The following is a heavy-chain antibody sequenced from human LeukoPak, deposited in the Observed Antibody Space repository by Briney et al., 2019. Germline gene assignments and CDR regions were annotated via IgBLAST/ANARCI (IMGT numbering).Heavy chain of an antibody. J-gene: IGHJ3*02. CDR2: IYSGGST. V-gene: IGHV3-53*01. CDR1: GFTVSSNY. Sequence: GGSLRLSCAASGFTVSSNYMSWVRQAPGKGLEWVSVIYSGGSTYYADSVKGRSTISRDNSKNTLYLQMNSLTAEETAVYYCARVGVVPAAIPNGFDIWGQGTMVTVSS. D-gene: IGHD2-2*01. CDR3: ARVGVVPAAIPNGFDI.